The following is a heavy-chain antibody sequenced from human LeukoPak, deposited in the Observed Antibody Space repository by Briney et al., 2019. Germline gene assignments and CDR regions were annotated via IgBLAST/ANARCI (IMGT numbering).Heavy chain of an antibody. J-gene: IGHJ1*01. D-gene: IGHD4-11*01. CDR2: IWSDGSDK. CDR3: AKDAQRGFDYSNSLQN. V-gene: IGHV3-33*06. Sequence: GGSLRLSCAASGLTFSHYGMHWVRQTPGAGLEWVAVIWSDGSDKYYAKSVKGRFTISRDNSKNSLFLQMNSLRAEDTAVYHCAKDAQRGFDYSNSLQNWGQGILVTVSS. CDR1: GLTFSHYG.